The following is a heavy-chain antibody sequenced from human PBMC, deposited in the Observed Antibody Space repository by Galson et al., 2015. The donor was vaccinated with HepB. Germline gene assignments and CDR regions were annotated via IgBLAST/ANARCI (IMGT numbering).Heavy chain of an antibody. D-gene: IGHD3-10*01. CDR1: GFPFSSYE. Sequence: SLRLSCAASGFPFSSYEMNWVRQSPGKGLQWISYINSGGGTKYYADSLKGRFTISRDNAKKSLYLQINSLRAEDTGVYYCARDRDTLIRGIVTPGGYDAFDIWGQGTMVTVSS. CDR2: INSGGGTK. CDR3: ARDRDTLIRGIVTPGGYDAFDI. V-gene: IGHV3-48*03. J-gene: IGHJ3*02.